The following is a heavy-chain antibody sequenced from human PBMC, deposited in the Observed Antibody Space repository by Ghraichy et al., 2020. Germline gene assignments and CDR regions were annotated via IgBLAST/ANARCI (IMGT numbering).Heavy chain of an antibody. D-gene: IGHD3-10*01. CDR2: ISSSSSTI. J-gene: IGHJ3*02. V-gene: IGHV3-48*02. Sequence: GESLNISCAASGFTFSSYSMNWVRQAPGKGLEWVSYISSSSSTIYYADSVKGRFTISRDNAKNSLYLQMNSLRDEDTAVYYCARLGQPYVHAFDIWGQGTMVTVSS. CDR3: ARLGQPYVHAFDI. CDR1: GFTFSSYS.